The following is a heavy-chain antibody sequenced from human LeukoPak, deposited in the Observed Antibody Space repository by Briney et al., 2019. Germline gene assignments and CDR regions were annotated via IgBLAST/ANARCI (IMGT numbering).Heavy chain of an antibody. V-gene: IGHV3-23*01. Sequence: GGWLRLSCAASGFTFSSYAMSWVRQAPGKGLEWVSAISGSGGSTYYADSVKGRFTISRDNSKNTLYLQMNSLRAEDTAVYYCAKNYYGSGLSYYYYMDVWGKGTTVTVSS. CDR2: ISGSGGST. CDR1: GFTFSSYA. J-gene: IGHJ6*03. D-gene: IGHD3-10*01. CDR3: AKNYYGSGLSYYYYMDV.